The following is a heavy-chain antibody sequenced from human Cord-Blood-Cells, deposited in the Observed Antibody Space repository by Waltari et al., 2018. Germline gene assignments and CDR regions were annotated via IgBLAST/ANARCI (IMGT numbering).Heavy chain of an antibody. D-gene: IGHD3-3*01. Sequence: QLQLQASGPGLVKPSETLSLTCTVSGGSISSSRYYWGWIRQPPGKGLEWIGSIYYSGSTYYNPSLKSRITISVDTSKNQFSLKLSSVTAADTAVYYCARHVYDFWSGYYFDYWGQGTLVTVSS. CDR3: ARHVYDFWSGYYFDY. V-gene: IGHV4-39*01. J-gene: IGHJ4*02. CDR2: IYYSGST. CDR1: GGSISSSRYY.